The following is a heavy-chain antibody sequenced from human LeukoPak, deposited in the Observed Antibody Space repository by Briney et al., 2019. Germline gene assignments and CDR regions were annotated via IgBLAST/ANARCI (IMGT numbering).Heavy chain of an antibody. V-gene: IGHV4-59*01. CDR1: GGSMNNYY. CDR2: IYYRETP. CDR3: ASGRFPEARADY. Sequence: NTSETLSLTCTVSGGSMNNYYWSWVRQPPGKGLEWIGYIYYRETPTYNPSLKSRLTISVDTSKDQFSLKPTSVTAADTAVYYCASGRFPEARADYWGPGTLVTVSS. D-gene: IGHD3-16*01. J-gene: IGHJ4*02.